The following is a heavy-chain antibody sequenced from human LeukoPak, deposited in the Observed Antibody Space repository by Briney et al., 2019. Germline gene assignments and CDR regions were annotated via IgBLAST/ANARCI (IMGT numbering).Heavy chain of an antibody. Sequence: KPSETLSLTCAVYGGSVSGYYWSWIRQPPGKGLEWIGEINHSGSTNYNPSLKSRVTISVDTSKNQFSLKLSSVTAADTAVYYCARGPASRRYYYYYMDVWGKGTTVTVSS. CDR3: ARGPASRRYYYYYMDV. J-gene: IGHJ6*03. CDR2: INHSGST. V-gene: IGHV4-34*01. CDR1: GGSVSGYY.